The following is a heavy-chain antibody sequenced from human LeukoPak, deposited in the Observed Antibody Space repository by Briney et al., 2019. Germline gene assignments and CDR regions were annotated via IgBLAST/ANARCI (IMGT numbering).Heavy chain of an antibody. CDR2: ISSSSSYI. D-gene: IGHD3-10*01. V-gene: IGHV3-21*01. Sequence: GGSLRLFCAASTFTFSSYSMNWVRQAPGKGLEWVSSISSSSSYIYYADSVKARFTVSRDNAKKSLYLQLNSLRAEDTALYYCARGLYGSGTYVLDYWGQGTLVTVSS. J-gene: IGHJ4*02. CDR1: TFTFSSYS. CDR3: ARGLYGSGTYVLDY.